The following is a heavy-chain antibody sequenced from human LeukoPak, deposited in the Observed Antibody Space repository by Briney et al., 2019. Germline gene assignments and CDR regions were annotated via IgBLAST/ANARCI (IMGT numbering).Heavy chain of an antibody. Sequence: ASVKVSCKASGYTFTSYYMHWVRQAPGQGLEWMGIINPSGGSTSYAQKFQGRVTMTRDTSTSTVYMELSSLRSEDTAVYYCATLGYCSSTSCYSPQGSAFDIWGQGTMVTVSS. CDR3: ATLGYCSSTSCYSPQGSAFDI. CDR2: INPSGGST. CDR1: GYTFTSYY. J-gene: IGHJ3*02. D-gene: IGHD2-2*01. V-gene: IGHV1-46*01.